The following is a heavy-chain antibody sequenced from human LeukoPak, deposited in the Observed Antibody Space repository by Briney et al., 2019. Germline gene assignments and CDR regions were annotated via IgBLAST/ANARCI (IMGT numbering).Heavy chain of an antibody. CDR2: ISSSGSTI. D-gene: IGHD1-26*01. J-gene: IGHJ5*02. CDR3: AKDGKGAINWFDP. Sequence: GGSLRLSCAASGFTFSSYEMNWVRQAPGKGLEWVSYISSSGSTIYYADSVKGRFTISRDNSKNTLYLQMNSLRAEDTAVYYCAKDGKGAINWFDPWGQGTLVTVSS. CDR1: GFTFSSYE. V-gene: IGHV3-48*03.